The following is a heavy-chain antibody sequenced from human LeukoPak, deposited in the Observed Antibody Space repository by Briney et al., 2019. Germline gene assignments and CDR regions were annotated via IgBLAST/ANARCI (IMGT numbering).Heavy chain of an antibody. CDR3: AREDGSGSYDPFDY. V-gene: IGHV3-33*01. J-gene: IGHJ4*02. Sequence: GRSLRLSYAASGFTFSSYGMHWVRQAPGKGLEWVAVIWYDGSNKYYADSVKGRFTISRDNSKNTLYLQMNSLRAEDTAVYYCAREDGSGSYDPFDYWGQGTLVTVSS. CDR2: IWYDGSNK. CDR1: GFTFSSYG. D-gene: IGHD3-10*01.